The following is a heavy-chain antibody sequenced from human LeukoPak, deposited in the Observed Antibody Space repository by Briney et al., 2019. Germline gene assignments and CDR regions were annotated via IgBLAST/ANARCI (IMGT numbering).Heavy chain of an antibody. Sequence: PGGSLRLSCAASGFTFSSYTMNWVRQSPGKGLEWVSSISSSSSYIYYADSVKGRFTISRDNAKNSLYLQMNSLRAEDTAVYYCANLGRSWYAWVEDYWGQGTLVTVSS. V-gene: IGHV3-21*01. CDR3: ANLGRSWYAWVEDY. CDR2: ISSSSSYI. CDR1: GFTFSSYT. D-gene: IGHD6-13*01. J-gene: IGHJ4*02.